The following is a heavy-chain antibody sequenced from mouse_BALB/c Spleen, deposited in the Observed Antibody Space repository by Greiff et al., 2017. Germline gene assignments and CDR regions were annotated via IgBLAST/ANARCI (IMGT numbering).Heavy chain of an antibody. CDR3: ARRTTVVATDAMDY. Sequence: QVQLQQPGAELVKPGASVKLSCKASGYTFTSYWMHWVKQRPGQGLEWIGEIDPSDSYTNYNQKFKGKATLTVDKSSSTAYMQLSSLTSEDSAVYYCARRTTVVATDAMDYWGQGTSVTVAS. D-gene: IGHD1-1*01. J-gene: IGHJ4*01. CDR2: IDPSDSYT. V-gene: IGHV1-69*02. CDR1: GYTFTSYW.